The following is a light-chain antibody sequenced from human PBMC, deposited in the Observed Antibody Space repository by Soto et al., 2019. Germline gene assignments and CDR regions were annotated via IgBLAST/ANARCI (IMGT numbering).Light chain of an antibody. CDR2: GTS. V-gene: IGKV3D-15*01. CDR1: QSVSSN. CDR3: QQYYNSPT. Sequence: EIVMTQSPATLSVSPGERATLSCRASQSVSSNLAWYQLKFGQAPRLLIYGTSTRATGIPARFSGSGSGTDFTLTISSLQSEDFAVYFCQQYYNSPTFGQGTKVDIK. J-gene: IGKJ1*01.